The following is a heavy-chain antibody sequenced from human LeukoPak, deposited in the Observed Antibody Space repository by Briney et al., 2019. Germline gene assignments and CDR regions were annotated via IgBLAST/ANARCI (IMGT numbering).Heavy chain of an antibody. CDR1: GGSIRNYY. J-gene: IGHJ4*02. Sequence: PSETLSLTCTDSGGSIRNYYWSWLRQPPGKGLEWIGYIYYSGSTNYNPSLKSRVTISVDTSKNQFSLKLSSVTAADTAVYYCARKGGTFDYWGQGTLVTVSS. V-gene: IGHV4-59*08. CDR3: ARKGGTFDY. CDR2: IYYSGST. D-gene: IGHD2-15*01.